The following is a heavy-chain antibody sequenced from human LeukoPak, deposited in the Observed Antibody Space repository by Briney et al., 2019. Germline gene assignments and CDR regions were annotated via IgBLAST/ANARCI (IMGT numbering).Heavy chain of an antibody. J-gene: IGHJ5*02. CDR2: IYTHGTT. CDR1: GGSMNNYY. V-gene: IGHV4-4*07. D-gene: IGHD2-15*01. Sequence: SVTLTLTCTVSGGSMNNYYWNWIRQSAGKGLEWIAYIYTHGTTNYNPSLNSRLTMSVDTSSTQFSLKLSSVTAADTAVYYCARADRGYCSGASCYGFDPWGQGTLVTVSS. CDR3: ARADRGYCSGASCYGFDP.